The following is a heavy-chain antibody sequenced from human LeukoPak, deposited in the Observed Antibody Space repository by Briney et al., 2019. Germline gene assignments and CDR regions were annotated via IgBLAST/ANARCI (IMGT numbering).Heavy chain of an antibody. Sequence: PGGSLRLSCAASGFTFNNYAMSWVRQAPGKGLEWVSTVGNSGGSTYYTHSVKGRFTISRDNSNNMLYIQMSSLRVEDTAIYYCAGYDSSGYFYYGMDVWGQGTTVTVSS. CDR2: VGNSGGST. CDR3: AGYDSSGYFYYGMDV. CDR1: GFTFNNYA. V-gene: IGHV3-23*01. D-gene: IGHD3-22*01. J-gene: IGHJ6*02.